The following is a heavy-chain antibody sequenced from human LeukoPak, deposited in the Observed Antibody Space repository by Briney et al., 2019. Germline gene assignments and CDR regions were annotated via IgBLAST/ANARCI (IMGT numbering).Heavy chain of an antibody. D-gene: IGHD3-22*01. Sequence: GGSLRLSCAASGFTFSSYSMNWVRQAPGKGLEWVSSISSSSSYIYYADSVKGRFTISRDNAKNSLYLQMNSLRAEDTAVYYCASLDSSGSPFDYWGQGTPVTVSS. CDR2: ISSSSSYI. V-gene: IGHV3-21*01. CDR3: ASLDSSGSPFDY. CDR1: GFTFSSYS. J-gene: IGHJ4*02.